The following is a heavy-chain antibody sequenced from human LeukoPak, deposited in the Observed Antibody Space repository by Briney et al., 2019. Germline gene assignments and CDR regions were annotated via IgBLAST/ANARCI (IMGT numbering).Heavy chain of an antibody. J-gene: IGHJ6*02. D-gene: IGHD3-22*01. CDR1: GSTFSSYW. CDR3: ARWYYYDSSGYFAGMDV. Sequence: GGSLRLSCAASGSTFSSYWMHWVRQAPGKGLVWVSHINSDGSSTSYADSVKGRFTISRDNAKNTLYLQMNSLRAEDTAVYYCARWYYYDSSGYFAGMDVWGQGTTVTVSS. CDR2: INSDGSST. V-gene: IGHV3-74*01.